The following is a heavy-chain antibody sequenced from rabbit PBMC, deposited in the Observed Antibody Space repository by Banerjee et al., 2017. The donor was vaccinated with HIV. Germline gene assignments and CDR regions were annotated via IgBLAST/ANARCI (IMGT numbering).Heavy chain of an antibody. V-gene: IGHV1S40*01. D-gene: IGHD1-1*01. J-gene: IGHJ5*01. CDR2: IATSGGGT. CDR1: GFDLSSYYY. CDR3: ARSGSSSGRYDWLDL. Sequence: QSLEESGGGLVKPEGSLTLTCKASGFDLSSYYYMCWVRQAPGKGLELIACIATSGGGTYYASWAKGRFTISKTSSTTVTLQMTSLTAADTATYFCARSGSSSGRYDWLDLRGQGTLVTVS.